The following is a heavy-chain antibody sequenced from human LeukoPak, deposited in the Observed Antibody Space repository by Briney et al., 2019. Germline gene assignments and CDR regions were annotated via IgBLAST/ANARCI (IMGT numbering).Heavy chain of an antibody. J-gene: IGHJ4*02. CDR3: ARVNWICDY. CDR1: GYSISNGYH. Sequence: PSETLSLTCAVSGYSISNGYHWGWIRQPPGKGLEWIGSIYRSGSTYYNPSLKSRVTISVDTSKNHFSLRLSSVTAADTAVYYCARVNWICDYWDQGTLVTVSS. D-gene: IGHD1-20*01. V-gene: IGHV4-38-2*01. CDR2: IYRSGST.